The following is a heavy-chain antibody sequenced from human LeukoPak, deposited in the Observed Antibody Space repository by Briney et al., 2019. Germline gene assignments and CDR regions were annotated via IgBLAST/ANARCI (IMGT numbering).Heavy chain of an antibody. CDR1: GFTFSSYT. J-gene: IGHJ6*03. CDR2: ISSSSGNI. Sequence: PGGSLRLSCAASGFTFSSYTMNGARQAPGKGLEGVSYISSSSGNIYYADSVKGRFTISKDNAKTSMYLQMNSLRAEDTALYYCARDRGGIGYYMDVWGKGTTVTVSS. V-gene: IGHV3-48*01. CDR3: ARDRGGIGYYMDV. D-gene: IGHD3-16*02.